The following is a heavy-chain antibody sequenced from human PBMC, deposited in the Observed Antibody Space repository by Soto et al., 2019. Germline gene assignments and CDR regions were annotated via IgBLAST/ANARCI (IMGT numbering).Heavy chain of an antibody. D-gene: IGHD1-26*01. J-gene: IGHJ4*02. Sequence: ASVNVSCKASGGTFSSYAISWVRQAPGQGLEWMGGIIPIFGTANYAQKFQGRVTITADESTSTAYMELSSLRSEDTAVYYCATRTPSGSYPYFDYWGQGTLVTVSS. V-gene: IGHV1-69*13. CDR1: GGTFSSYA. CDR2: IIPIFGTA. CDR3: ATRTPSGSYPYFDY.